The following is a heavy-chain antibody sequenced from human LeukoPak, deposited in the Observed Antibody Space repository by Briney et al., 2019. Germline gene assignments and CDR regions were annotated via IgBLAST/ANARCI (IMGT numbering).Heavy chain of an antibody. J-gene: IGHJ4*02. CDR2: IYYTGST. CDR3: ARLYYDFWSGLKLFYFDY. D-gene: IGHD3-3*01. V-gene: IGHV4-39*01. Sequence: PSETLSLTCAVSGASISSSSYYWGWVRQPPGKGLEWIGSIYYTGSTYYNSSLKSRVTIALHTSENQLSLNLRSVTAADTAVYYCARLYYDFWSGLKLFYFDYWGQGTLVTVSS. CDR1: GASISSSSYY.